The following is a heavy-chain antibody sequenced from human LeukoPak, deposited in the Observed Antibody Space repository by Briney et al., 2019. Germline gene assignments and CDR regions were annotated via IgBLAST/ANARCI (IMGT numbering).Heavy chain of an antibody. CDR2: IGGDGIA. Sequence: PGGSLRLSCVASGFTFTDHPMNWVRQAPGKGLEWISYIGGDGIAFYADSVKGRFTASKDNAKNSLYLQMNSLRAEDTAVYYCARLKYGSPQHWGQGTLVTVSS. CDR1: GFTFTDHP. CDR3: ARLKYGSPQH. V-gene: IGHV3-69-1*01. D-gene: IGHD1-26*01. J-gene: IGHJ1*01.